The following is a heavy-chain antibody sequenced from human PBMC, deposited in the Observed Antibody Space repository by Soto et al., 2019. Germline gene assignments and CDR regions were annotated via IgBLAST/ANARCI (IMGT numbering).Heavy chain of an antibody. CDR3: ARDPSVLRYFGELSAYFDY. CDR2: ISSSSSTI. V-gene: IGHV3-48*01. J-gene: IGHJ4*02. D-gene: IGHD3-9*01. CDR1: GFTFSSYS. Sequence: EVQLVESGGGLVQPGGSLRLSCAASGFTFSSYSMNWVRQAPGKGLERVSYISSSSSTIYYADSVKGRFTISRDNAKNSLDLQINSLRVEDTAVYYCARDPSVLRYFGELSAYFDYWGQGTLVTVSS.